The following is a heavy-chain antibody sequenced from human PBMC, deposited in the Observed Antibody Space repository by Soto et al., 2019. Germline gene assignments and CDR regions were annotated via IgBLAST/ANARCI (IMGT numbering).Heavy chain of an antibody. Sequence: GESLKISCKGSGYSFTSYWIGWVRQMPGKGLEWMGIIYPGDSDTRYSPSFQGQVTISADKSISTAYLQWSSLKASDTAMYYCARHVGYYGSGSYYGYYYYYMDVWGKGTTVTVSS. J-gene: IGHJ6*03. V-gene: IGHV5-51*01. D-gene: IGHD3-10*01. CDR3: ARHVGYYGSGSYYGYYYYYMDV. CDR1: GYSFTSYW. CDR2: IYPGDSDT.